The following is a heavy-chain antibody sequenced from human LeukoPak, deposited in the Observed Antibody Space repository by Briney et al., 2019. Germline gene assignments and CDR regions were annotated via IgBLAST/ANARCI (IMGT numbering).Heavy chain of an antibody. Sequence: GGSLRLSCAASGFIFSSYAMSWVRQAQGKGLEWVSAISASGADTYYADSVKGRFTISRDNSKNTLYLHMSSLRADDTAVYFCAKRPRDSSGYYLGAFDGWGQGTTVTVCS. D-gene: IGHD3-22*01. CDR1: GFIFSSYA. J-gene: IGHJ3*01. V-gene: IGHV3-23*01. CDR2: ISASGADT. CDR3: AKRPRDSSGYYLGAFDG.